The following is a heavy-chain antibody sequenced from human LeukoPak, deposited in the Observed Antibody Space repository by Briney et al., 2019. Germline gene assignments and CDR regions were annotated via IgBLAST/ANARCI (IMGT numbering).Heavy chain of an antibody. CDR2: INPNSGGT. J-gene: IGHJ6*02. V-gene: IGHV1-2*06. Sequence: ASVKVSCKASGYTFTGYYMHWVRQAPGQGLEWMGRINPNSGGTNYAQKFQGRVTMTRDTSISTAYMELSRLRSDDTAVYYCAGIMAGYYYYYYGMDVWGQGTTVTVS. CDR3: AGIMAGYYYYYYGMDV. D-gene: IGHD2-8*01. CDR1: GYTFTGYY.